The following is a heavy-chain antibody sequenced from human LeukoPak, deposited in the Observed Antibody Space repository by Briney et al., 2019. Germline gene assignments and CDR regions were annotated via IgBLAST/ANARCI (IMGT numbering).Heavy chain of an antibody. CDR2: INHSGST. CDR1: GGSFSGYY. V-gene: IGHV4-34*01. D-gene: IGHD3-9*01. J-gene: IGHJ4*02. Sequence: ETLSLTCAVYGGSFSGYYWSWIRQPPGKGLEWIGEINHSGSTNYNPSLKSRVTISVDTSKNQFSLKLSSVTAADTAVYYCARGGRREVIITSPYDYWGQGTLVTVSS. CDR3: ARGGRREVIITSPYDY.